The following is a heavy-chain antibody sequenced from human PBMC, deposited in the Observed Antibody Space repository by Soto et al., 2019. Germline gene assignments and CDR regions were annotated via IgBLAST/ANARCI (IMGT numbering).Heavy chain of an antibody. D-gene: IGHD5-12*01. V-gene: IGHV1-18*01. CDR3: ARGAVATIYGPYFDY. CDR1: ACTFTNHG. J-gene: IGHJ4*02. CDR2: ISAYNGNT. Sequence: GASVKVSCNASACTFTNHGLSWVRQAPAQGLEWMGWISAYNGNTNYAQKLQGRVTMTTDTSTSTAYMELRSLRSDDTAVYYCARGAVATIYGPYFDYRAQRTLVTVSS.